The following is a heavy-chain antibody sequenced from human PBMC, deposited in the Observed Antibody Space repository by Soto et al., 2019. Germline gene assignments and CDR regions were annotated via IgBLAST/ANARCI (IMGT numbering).Heavy chain of an antibody. V-gene: IGHV4-31*03. Sequence: SETLSLTCTVSGGSISSGGYYWSWIRQHPGKGLEWIGYISYSGNTYYNPSLKSRVALSLATSKTQFSLRVSSVTAADTAVYYCARGVSSSMEGGAFDICGQGTMVTVSS. D-gene: IGHD6-6*01. J-gene: IGHJ3*02. CDR1: GGSISSGGYY. CDR3: ARGVSSSMEGGAFDI. CDR2: ISYSGNT.